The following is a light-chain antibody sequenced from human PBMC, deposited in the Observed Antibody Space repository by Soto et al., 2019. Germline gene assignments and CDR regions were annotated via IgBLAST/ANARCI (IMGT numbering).Light chain of an antibody. CDR3: QQYYGTPYT. CDR1: QSVLYSSNNKNY. V-gene: IGKV4-1*01. Sequence: DIVMTQSPDSLAVSLGERATINCKSSQSVLYSSNNKNYLAWYQQKPGQPPKLLIYWASTRESGVPDRFSGSGSGTEFTLTINSLQAEDLSVYYCQQYYGTPYTFGQGTKLEIK. CDR2: WAS. J-gene: IGKJ2*01.